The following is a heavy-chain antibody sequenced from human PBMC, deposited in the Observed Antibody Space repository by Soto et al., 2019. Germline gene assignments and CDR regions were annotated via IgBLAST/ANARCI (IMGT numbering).Heavy chain of an antibody. CDR1: GFTFSSYS. J-gene: IGHJ4*02. CDR3: ARDPDSSGWYGLDY. V-gene: IGHV3-21*01. Sequence: EVQLVESGGGLVKPGGSLRLSCAASGFTFSSYSMNWVRQAPGKGLEWVSSISGSSSYIYYADSVKGRFTISRDNAKNSLYLQMNSLRAEDTAVYYCARDPDSSGWYGLDYWGQGTLVTVSS. CDR2: ISGSSSYI. D-gene: IGHD6-19*01.